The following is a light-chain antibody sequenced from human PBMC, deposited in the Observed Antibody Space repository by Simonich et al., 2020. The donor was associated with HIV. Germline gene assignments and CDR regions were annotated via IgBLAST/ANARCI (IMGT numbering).Light chain of an antibody. Sequence: EIVMTQSPATLSVSPGERATLSCRASQSVNSNLAWYQQKPGQPPRLLIYGASTRATGIPARLSGSGSGTEFTLTISSMQSEDFAVYYCQQYNNWPTWTFGQGTKVEIK. V-gene: IGKV3-15*01. J-gene: IGKJ1*01. CDR2: GAS. CDR3: QQYNNWPTWT. CDR1: QSVNSN.